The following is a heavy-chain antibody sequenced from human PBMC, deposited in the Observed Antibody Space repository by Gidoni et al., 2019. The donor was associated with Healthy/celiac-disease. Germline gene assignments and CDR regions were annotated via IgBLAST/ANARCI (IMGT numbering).Heavy chain of an antibody. CDR2: SSGSGGST. D-gene: IGHD2-8*01. CDR3: AKRACTNGVCYQFDY. V-gene: IGHV3-23*01. CDR1: GFTFSSYA. J-gene: IGHJ4*02. Sequence: EVQLLESGGGLVQPGGSLRLSCAASGFTFSSYAMSWVRQAPGKGLEWVSASSGSGGSTYYADSVKGRLTISRDNSKNTLYLQMDSLRAEDTAVYYCAKRACTNGVCYQFDYWGQGTLVTVSS.